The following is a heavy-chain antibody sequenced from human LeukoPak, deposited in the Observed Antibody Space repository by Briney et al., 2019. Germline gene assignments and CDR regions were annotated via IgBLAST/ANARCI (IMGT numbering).Heavy chain of an antibody. Sequence: SETLSLTCGVDGGSVSGYYWSWIRQSPGKGLEWIGEVNHRGTANYNPSLRRRATISVDTSKNQFSLRLTSVTAADTAVYFCARYSNRDFNYYFMDVWGNGTTVTISS. V-gene: IGHV4-34*01. CDR1: GGSVSGYY. CDR2: VNHRGTA. CDR3: ARYSNRDFNYYFMDV. J-gene: IGHJ6*03. D-gene: IGHD2-21*01.